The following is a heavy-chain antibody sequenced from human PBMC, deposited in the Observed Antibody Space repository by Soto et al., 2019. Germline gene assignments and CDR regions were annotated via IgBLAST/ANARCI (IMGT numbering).Heavy chain of an antibody. CDR1: GGSFSGYY. Sequence: LSLTCAVYGGSFSGYYWSWIRQPPGKGLEWIGEINHSGSTDYNPSLKSRVTISVDTSKNQFSLKLSSVTAADTAVYYCARGSPPNLLWFGGLYNWFDPWGQGTLVTVSS. J-gene: IGHJ5*02. CDR2: INHSGST. D-gene: IGHD3-10*01. V-gene: IGHV4-34*01. CDR3: ARGSPPNLLWFGGLYNWFDP.